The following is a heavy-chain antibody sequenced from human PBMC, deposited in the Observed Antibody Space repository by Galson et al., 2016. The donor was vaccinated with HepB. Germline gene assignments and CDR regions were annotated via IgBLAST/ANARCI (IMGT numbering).Heavy chain of an antibody. Sequence: SVKVSCKVSGCTVTDLSISWVRQAPGKGLEWMGGFDPEDGETIFALKFQGRVTMTEDTSTDTAYMELSSLRSEDTAVYYCAKRRFWGHGTLVAVTS. D-gene: IGHD3-16*01. J-gene: IGHJ4*01. CDR1: GCTVTDLS. V-gene: IGHV1-24*01. CDR3: AKRRF. CDR2: FDPEDGET.